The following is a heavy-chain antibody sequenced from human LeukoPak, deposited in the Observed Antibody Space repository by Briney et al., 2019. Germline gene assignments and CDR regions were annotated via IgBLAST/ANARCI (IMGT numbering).Heavy chain of an antibody. CDR2: IRSKTDDGTT. V-gene: IGHV3-15*01. Sequence: GGSLRLSCAASGFNFNNAWMTWVRQVSGKGREWVGLIRSKTDDGTTNYGAPVQGRFTISRDDSKNMLYLQMNSLKIEDTAVYYGGSPRHVPDWGQGILVTVSS. CDR1: GFNFNNAW. D-gene: IGHD3-10*01. CDR3: GSPRHVPD. J-gene: IGHJ4*02.